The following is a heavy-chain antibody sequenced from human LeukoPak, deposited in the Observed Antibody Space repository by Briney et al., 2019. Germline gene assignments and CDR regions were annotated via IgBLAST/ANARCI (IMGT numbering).Heavy chain of an antibody. V-gene: IGHV7-4-1*02. CDR1: GYTFTSYA. CDR2: INTNTGNP. CDR3: ASDGSKRKFDY. D-gene: IGHD5-24*01. J-gene: IGHJ4*02. Sequence: ASVKVSCKASGYTFTSYAMNWVRQAPGQGLEWVGWINTNTGNPTYAQGFTGRFVFSLDTSVSTAYLQISSLKAEDTAVYYCASDGSKRKFDYWGQGTLVTVSS.